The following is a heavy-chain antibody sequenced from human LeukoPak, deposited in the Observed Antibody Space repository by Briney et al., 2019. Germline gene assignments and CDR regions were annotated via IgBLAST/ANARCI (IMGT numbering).Heavy chain of an antibody. Sequence: GGSLRLSCAASGFTFSSYAMSWVRQAPGKGLEWVSGISGSGDNTYYADSVKGRFTISRDNSKNTLYVQVNSLGAEATAAYYCAKGSYYDSSGSFYFDYWGQGTLVTVSS. CDR2: ISGSGDNT. V-gene: IGHV3-23*01. CDR1: GFTFSSYA. D-gene: IGHD3-22*01. CDR3: AKGSYYDSSGSFYFDY. J-gene: IGHJ4*02.